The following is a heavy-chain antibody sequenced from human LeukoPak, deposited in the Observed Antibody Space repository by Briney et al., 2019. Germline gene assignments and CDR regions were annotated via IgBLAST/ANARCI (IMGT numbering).Heavy chain of an antibody. CDR3: ARRQGCSSSSCPPDS. J-gene: IGHJ4*02. D-gene: IGHD2-15*01. V-gene: IGHV5-51*01. CDR1: GYTFTTYW. CDR2: IYPGDSDT. Sequence: GESLKISCRGSGYTFTTYWIGWVRQMPGKGLEWMGIIYPGDSDTRYSPSFQGQVTMSADKSINTAYLQWSSLKASDTAMYYCARRQGCSSSSCPPDSWGQGTLVTVSS.